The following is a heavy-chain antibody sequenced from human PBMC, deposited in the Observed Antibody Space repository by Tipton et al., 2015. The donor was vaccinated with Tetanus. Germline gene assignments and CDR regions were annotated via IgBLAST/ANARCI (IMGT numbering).Heavy chain of an antibody. J-gene: IGHJ5*02. CDR3: ARDQGGGRVARLNWFGP. CDR2: IYYSGST. V-gene: IGHV4-31*03. D-gene: IGHD3-16*01. CDR1: GASISSGGYF. Sequence: TLSFTCSVSGASISSGGYFWNWIRHRPGKGLEWIGYIYYSGSTFYNPSLKSRVTISVGTSKNQFSLRLSSVTAADTAVYYCARDQGGGRVARLNWFGPWGQGALVTVSS.